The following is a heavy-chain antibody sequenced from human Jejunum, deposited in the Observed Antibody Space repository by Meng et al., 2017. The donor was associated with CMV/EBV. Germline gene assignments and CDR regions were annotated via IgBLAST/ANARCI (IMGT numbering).Heavy chain of an antibody. CDR1: VSSNY. Sequence: VSSNYMTWVRQAPGKGLQWVSVIYPAGTTYYADSVTGRFTISRDNSKNTLYLQMNSLRFEDTAVYYCVREKYCTSTNCPRSGFHLWGQGTMVTVSS. J-gene: IGHJ3*01. D-gene: IGHD2-2*01. V-gene: IGHV3-53*05. CDR2: IYPAGTT. CDR3: VREKYCTSTNCPRSGFHL.